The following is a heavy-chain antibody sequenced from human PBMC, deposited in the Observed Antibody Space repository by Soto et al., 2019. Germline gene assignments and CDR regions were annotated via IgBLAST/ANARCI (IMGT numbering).Heavy chain of an antibody. Sequence: PSETLSLTCAVSGGSISTSVWWTWVRQPPGKGLEWIGEIFHSRSINYNPSLQNRVTISADSSQSQFSLKLTSLTAADTALYYCATRSTTQDVLEIWGQGTMVTVSS. CDR3: ATRSTTQDVLEI. D-gene: IGHD1-26*01. CDR1: GGSISTSVW. J-gene: IGHJ3*02. V-gene: IGHV4-4*02. CDR2: IFHSRSI.